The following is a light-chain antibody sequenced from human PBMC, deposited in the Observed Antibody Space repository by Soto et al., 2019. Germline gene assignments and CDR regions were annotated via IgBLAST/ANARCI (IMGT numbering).Light chain of an antibody. Sequence: QSALSHPTSVSWSPGHSITISCTGTSSDVGNYKYVSWYQQHPGKAPKLMIYEVSNRPSGVSNRFSGSKSGNTASLTISGLQAEDQTDYYCFSYTSSGTYVFGTGTNVTVL. CDR1: SSDVGNYKY. CDR2: EVS. CDR3: FSYTSSGTYV. V-gene: IGLV2-14*01. J-gene: IGLJ1*01.